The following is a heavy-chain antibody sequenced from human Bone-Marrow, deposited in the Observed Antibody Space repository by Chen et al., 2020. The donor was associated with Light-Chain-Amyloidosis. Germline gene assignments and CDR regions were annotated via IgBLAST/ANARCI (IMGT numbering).Heavy chain of an antibody. J-gene: IGHJ4*02. D-gene: IGHD3-9*01. CDR2: ISFDG. V-gene: IGHV3-30*04. Sequence: QVQLVESGGGVVQPGTSLRLSCVGSGFPFSSHAMHWVRQAPGRGLEWVAVISFDGRADSVQGRFTVSRDNSKSTLYLQRDSLRPDDTAVYYCARTLRYGHQVYFDYWGQGTLVTVSS. CDR3: ARTLRYGHQVYFDY. CDR1: GFPFSSHA.